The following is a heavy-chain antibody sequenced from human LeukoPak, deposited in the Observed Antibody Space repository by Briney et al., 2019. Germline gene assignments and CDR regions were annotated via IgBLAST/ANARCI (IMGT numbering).Heavy chain of an antibody. D-gene: IGHD3-9*01. CDR1: GGSFSGYY. J-gene: IGHJ4*02. CDR3: ARDDRREMDH. V-gene: IGHV4-34*01. Sequence: PSETLSLTCAVYGGSFSGYYWIWIRQPPGKGMEWIGEINHRGSTNYNPSLKSRVTISVDTSKNQFSLRLSSVTAADTAVYYCARDDRREMDHWGQGTLVTVSS. CDR2: INHRGST.